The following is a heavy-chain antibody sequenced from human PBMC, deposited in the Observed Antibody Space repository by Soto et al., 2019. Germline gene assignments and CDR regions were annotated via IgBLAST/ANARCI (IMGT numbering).Heavy chain of an antibody. CDR2: IYYSGST. J-gene: IGHJ4*02. V-gene: IGHV4-39*01. D-gene: IGHD3-10*01. CDR1: GGSISSSSYY. CDR3: ARHLTAPMARGVIY. Sequence: SETLSLTCTVSGGSISSSSYYWGWIRQPPGKGLEWIGSIYYSGSTYYNPSLKSRVTISVDTSKNQFSLKLSSVTAADTAVYYCARHLTAPMARGVIYWGQGTLVT.